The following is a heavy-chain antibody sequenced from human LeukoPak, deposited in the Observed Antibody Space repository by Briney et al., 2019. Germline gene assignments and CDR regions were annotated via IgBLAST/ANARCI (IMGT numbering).Heavy chain of an antibody. CDR2: ISAYNGNT. CDR1: GFTFTSYG. Sequence: PGGSLRLSCAASGFTFTSYGISWVRQAPGQGLEWMGWISAYNGNTNYAQKLQGRVTMTTDTSTSTAYMELRSLRSDDMAVYYCARGPYGSDYWGQGTLVTVSS. V-gene: IGHV1-18*03. D-gene: IGHD3-10*01. J-gene: IGHJ4*02. CDR3: ARGPYGSDY.